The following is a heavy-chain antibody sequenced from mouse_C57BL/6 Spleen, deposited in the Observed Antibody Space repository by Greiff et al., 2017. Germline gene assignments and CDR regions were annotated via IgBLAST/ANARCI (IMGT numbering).Heavy chain of an antibody. D-gene: IGHD1-1*02. V-gene: IGHV1-53*01. CDR2: INPSNGGT. J-gene: IGHJ4*01. Sequence: VQLQQPGPELVKPGASVKLSCKASGYTFTSYWMHWVKQRPGQGLEWIGNINPSNGGTNYNEKFKSKATLTVDKSSSTAYMQLSSLTSEDSAVYYCARDGDYGYCAMDYWGQGTSVTVSS. CDR1: GYTFTSYW. CDR3: ARDGDYGYCAMDY.